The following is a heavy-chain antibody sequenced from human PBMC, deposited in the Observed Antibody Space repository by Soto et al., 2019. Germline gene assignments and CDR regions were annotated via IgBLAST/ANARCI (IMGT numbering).Heavy chain of an antibody. J-gene: IGHJ5*02. D-gene: IGHD6-13*01. CDR2: ISAYNGNT. V-gene: IGHV1-18*01. Sequence: ASVKVSCKASGYTFTSYGISWVRQAPGQGLEWMGWISAYNGNTNYAQKLQGRVTMTTDTSTSTAYMELRSLRSDDTAVYYCARVWIAAAGTIWFDPWGQGTLVTVSS. CDR1: GYTFTSYG. CDR3: ARVWIAAAGTIWFDP.